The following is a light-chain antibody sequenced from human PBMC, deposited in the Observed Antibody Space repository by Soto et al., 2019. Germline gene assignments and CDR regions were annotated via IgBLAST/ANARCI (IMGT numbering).Light chain of an antibody. CDR2: TDN. CDR1: ESDIGSST. J-gene: IGLJ3*02. V-gene: IGLV1-44*01. CDR3: ATWDDSLHVCV. Sequence: QSVLTQPPSASGTPGQRVTISCSGGESDIGSSTVYWFQQFPGTAPRLVIYTDNQRPSGVLDRFSGSKYGTSASLVISGLQSEDEADYYCATWDDSLHVCVFGGGTKVTVL.